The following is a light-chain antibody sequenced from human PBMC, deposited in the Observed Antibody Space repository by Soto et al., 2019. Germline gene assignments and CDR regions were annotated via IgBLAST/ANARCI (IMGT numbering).Light chain of an antibody. CDR2: EVS. CDR1: SSDVGGYNY. J-gene: IGLJ1*01. CDR3: RSYTSSSTPYV. V-gene: IGLV2-14*01. Sequence: QSALTQPASVSGSPGQSITISCTGTSSDVGGYNYVSWYQQHPGKAPKLMIYEVSNRPSGVSNRFSGSKSGNTASLTISGLQAEAEADYYCRSYTSSSTPYVFGTGTKLTVL.